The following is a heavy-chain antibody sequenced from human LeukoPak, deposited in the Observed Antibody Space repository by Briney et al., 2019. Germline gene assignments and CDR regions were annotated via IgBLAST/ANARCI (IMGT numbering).Heavy chain of an antibody. CDR1: GYSFTSYW. V-gene: IGHV5-10-1*01. Sequence: GESLKISCKGSGYSFTSYWISWVRQMPGKGLEWMGRIDPSDSYTNYSPSFQGHVTISADKSISTAYLQWSSLKASDTAMHYCARTKVGAITSIDYWGQGTLVTVSS. CDR3: ARTKVGAITSIDY. CDR2: IDPSDSYT. J-gene: IGHJ4*02. D-gene: IGHD1-26*01.